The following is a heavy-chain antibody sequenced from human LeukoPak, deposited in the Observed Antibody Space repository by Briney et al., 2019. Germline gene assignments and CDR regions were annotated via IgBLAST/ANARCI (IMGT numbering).Heavy chain of an antibody. Sequence: GGSLRLSCAASGLASSFYAMSWLRQPPGKGLEWVSTINANSGTTSYAASVRGRFTISRDNSMNTLYLQVNTLRADDTATYYGAKPVSGGLAVTADWFHPWGQGTLVVVSS. CDR1: GLASSFYA. V-gene: IGHV3-23*01. CDR3: AKPVSGGLAVTADWFHP. J-gene: IGHJ5*01. D-gene: IGHD6-19*01. CDR2: INANSGTT.